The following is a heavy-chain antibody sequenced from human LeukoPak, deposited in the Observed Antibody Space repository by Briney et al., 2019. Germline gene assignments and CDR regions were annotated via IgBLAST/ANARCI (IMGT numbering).Heavy chain of an antibody. Sequence: GGSLRLSCAASGFTFSSYGMHWVRQAPGKGLEWVAFIRYDGSNKYYADSVKGRFTISRDNSKNTLYLQMNSLRAEDTAVYYCAKENYYDSPAPSGAWGQGTLVTVSS. V-gene: IGHV3-30*02. D-gene: IGHD3-22*01. CDR3: AKENYYDSPAPSGA. J-gene: IGHJ5*02. CDR1: GFTFSSYG. CDR2: IRYDGSNK.